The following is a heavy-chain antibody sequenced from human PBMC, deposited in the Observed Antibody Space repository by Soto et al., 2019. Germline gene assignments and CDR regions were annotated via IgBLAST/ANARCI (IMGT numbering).Heavy chain of an antibody. CDR3: DRDTPHDYGDYRQEY. Sequence: QVQLVQSGAEVKKPGASVKVSCKASGYTFTSYGISWVRQAPGQGLEWMGWISAYNGNTNYAQKLQGRVTMTTDTSTSTAYMELRSMKSDDTAVYYCDRDTPHDYGDYRQEYWGQGTLVTVSS. V-gene: IGHV1-18*01. D-gene: IGHD4-17*01. J-gene: IGHJ4*02. CDR1: GYTFTSYG. CDR2: ISAYNGNT.